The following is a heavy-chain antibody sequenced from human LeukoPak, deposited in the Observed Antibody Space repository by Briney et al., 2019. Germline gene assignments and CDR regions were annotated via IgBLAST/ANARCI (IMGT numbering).Heavy chain of an antibody. V-gene: IGHV3-21*01. CDR2: ISSSSSYI. Sequence: GGSLRLSCAASGFTFNSYSMNWVRQAPGKGLEWVSSISSSSSYIYYADSVRGRFTISRDNAKNSLYLQMNSLRAEDTAVYYCARSLDTYCTSTSCYPTMVFWGQGTLVTLSS. CDR1: GFTFNSYS. J-gene: IGHJ4*02. D-gene: IGHD2-2*01. CDR3: ARSLDTYCTSTSCYPTMVF.